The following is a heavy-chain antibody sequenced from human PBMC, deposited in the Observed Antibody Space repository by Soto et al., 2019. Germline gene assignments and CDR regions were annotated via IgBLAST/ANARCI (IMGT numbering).Heavy chain of an antibody. Sequence: VASVKVSCKTSGFTFSSSAVHWVRQARGHRLQWIGWIDVGSANANYAQKFQGRLTLTRDTPGNTAYLELNSLISEDTAVYYCATPQDYDGCLDSWGQGTLVTVSS. D-gene: IGHD3-22*01. CDR2: IDVGSANA. CDR1: GFTFSSSA. V-gene: IGHV1-58*01. J-gene: IGHJ4*02. CDR3: ATPQDYDGCLDS.